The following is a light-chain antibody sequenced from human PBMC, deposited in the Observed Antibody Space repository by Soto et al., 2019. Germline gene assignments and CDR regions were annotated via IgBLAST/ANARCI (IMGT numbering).Light chain of an antibody. CDR3: CSYTRTSNHYF. CDR1: SSDIGGYDY. Sequence: QSALTQPASVSGSPGQSITISCTGTSSDIGGYDYVSWYQQRPGKAPKLMIYEVRNRPSGVSNRFSGSKSGNTASLTISGLQAEDEADYYCCSYTRTSNHYFFGSGTKVTVL. CDR2: EVR. V-gene: IGLV2-14*01. J-gene: IGLJ1*01.